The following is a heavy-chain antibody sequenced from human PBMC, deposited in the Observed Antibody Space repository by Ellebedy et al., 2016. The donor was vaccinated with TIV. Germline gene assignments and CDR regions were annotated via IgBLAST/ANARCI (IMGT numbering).Heavy chain of an antibody. CDR3: ARMESFDGSSYHYPEYFQH. Sequence: MPSETLSLTCTVSNGSISSDYWSWIRQPPGKGLEWIGHIHSSGITKYNPSLKSRVTMAIDTSKNQFSLKLNSVTAADTAVHYCARMESFDGSSYHYPEYFQHWGQGTLVTVSS. CDR2: IHSSGIT. J-gene: IGHJ1*01. V-gene: IGHV4-4*07. D-gene: IGHD3-22*01. CDR1: NGSISSDY.